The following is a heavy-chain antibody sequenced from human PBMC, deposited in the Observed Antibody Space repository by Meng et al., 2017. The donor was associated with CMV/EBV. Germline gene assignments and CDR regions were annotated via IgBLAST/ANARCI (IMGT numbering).Heavy chain of an antibody. J-gene: IGHJ6*02. Sequence: GESLKISCAVSGFSFNIYSVNWVRQGPGKGLEWLSYISSSSSYIYYADSVKGRFTISRDNAKNSLYLQMNSLRAEDTAVYYCASDCSSTSCSYYYYGMDVWGQGTTVTVSS. V-gene: IGHV3-21*05. CDR1: GFSFNIYS. CDR2: ISSSSSYI. CDR3: ASDCSSTSCSYYYYGMDV. D-gene: IGHD2-2*01.